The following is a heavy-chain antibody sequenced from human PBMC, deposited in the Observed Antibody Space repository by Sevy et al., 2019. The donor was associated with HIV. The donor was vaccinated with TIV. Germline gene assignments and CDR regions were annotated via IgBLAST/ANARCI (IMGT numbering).Heavy chain of an antibody. CDR2: ISWNSASI. CDR1: GFTFDDYA. D-gene: IGHD2-8*01. CDR3: ARDRDDGYCTNGVCFNFDN. J-gene: IGHJ4*01. V-gene: IGHV3-9*01. Sequence: GGSLRLSCAASGFTFDDYAMHWVRQAPGKGLEWVSGISWNSASIDYAESVKGRFTISRDNAKNSLYQQMKSLRADDTALYYCARDRDDGYCTNGVCFNFDNWGQGTLVTVSS.